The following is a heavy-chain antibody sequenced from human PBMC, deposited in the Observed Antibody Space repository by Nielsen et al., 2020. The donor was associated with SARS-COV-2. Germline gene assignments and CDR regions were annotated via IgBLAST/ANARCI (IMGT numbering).Heavy chain of an antibody. CDR2: IYYSGST. Sequence: SETLSLTCTVSGGSISSYYWSWIRQPPGKGLEWNGYIYYSGSTNYNPSLKSRVTISVDTSKNQFSLKLSSVTAADTAVYYCANYEMGAGGRGFWGQGTLVTVSS. D-gene: IGHD1-26*01. CDR3: ANYEMGAGGRGF. V-gene: IGHV4-59*08. CDR1: GGSISSYY. J-gene: IGHJ1*01.